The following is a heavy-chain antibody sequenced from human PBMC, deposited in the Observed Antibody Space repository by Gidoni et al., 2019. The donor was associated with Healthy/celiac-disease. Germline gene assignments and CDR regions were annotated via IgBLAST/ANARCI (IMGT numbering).Heavy chain of an antibody. CDR2: IYYSGST. Sequence: QLQLQESGPGLVKPSETLSLTCPVSGGSISSSSYYWGWIRQPPGKGLEWIGSIYYSGSTYYNPSLKSRVTISVDTSKNQFSLKLSSVTAADTAVYYCASQTYYYDSSGYYPDYWGQGTLVTVSS. V-gene: IGHV4-39*01. CDR1: GGSISSSSYY. D-gene: IGHD3-22*01. J-gene: IGHJ4*02. CDR3: ASQTYYYDSSGYYPDY.